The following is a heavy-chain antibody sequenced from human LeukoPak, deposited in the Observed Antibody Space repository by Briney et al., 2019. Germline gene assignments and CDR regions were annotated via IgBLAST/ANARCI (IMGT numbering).Heavy chain of an antibody. CDR3: ARVMSSGWYFGFDP. CDR2: INPNSGGT. J-gene: IGHJ5*02. D-gene: IGHD6-19*01. CDR1: GYTFTGYY. Sequence: ASVKVSCKASGYTFTGYYMHWVRQAPGQGLEWMGWINPNSGGTNYAQKFQGRVTMTRDTSITTAYMELSRLRSDDTAVYYCARVMSSGWYFGFDPWGQGTLVTVSS. V-gene: IGHV1-2*02.